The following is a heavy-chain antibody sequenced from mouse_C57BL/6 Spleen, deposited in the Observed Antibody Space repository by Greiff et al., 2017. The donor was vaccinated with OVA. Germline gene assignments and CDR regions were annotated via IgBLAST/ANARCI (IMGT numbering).Heavy chain of an antibody. D-gene: IGHD2-10*01. Sequence: QVQLKQPGAELVMPGASVKLSCKASGYTFTSYWMHWVKQRPGQGLEWIGEIDPSDSYTNYNQKFKGKSTLTVDKSSSTAYMQLSSLTSEDSAVYYCARSGPTPPLAYWGQGTLVTVSA. CDR3: ARSGPTPPLAY. CDR1: GYTFTSYW. J-gene: IGHJ3*01. V-gene: IGHV1-69*01. CDR2: IDPSDSYT.